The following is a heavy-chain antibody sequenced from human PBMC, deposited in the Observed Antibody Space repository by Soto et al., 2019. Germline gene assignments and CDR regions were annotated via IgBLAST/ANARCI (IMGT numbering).Heavy chain of an antibody. V-gene: IGHV1-69*01. D-gene: IGHD3-22*01. CDR3: ARGGEYDSSGFYVD. Sequence: QVQLVQSGAEVKKPGSSVKVSCKASGGTFSNYGISWVGRAPGQGLEWMGGIIRIFGTTNYAQKFQGRVTITADQSTSTANMELSSLRSEDTAVYYCARGGEYDSSGFYVDWGQGTLVTVSS. CDR1: GGTFSNYG. CDR2: IIRIFGTT. J-gene: IGHJ4*02.